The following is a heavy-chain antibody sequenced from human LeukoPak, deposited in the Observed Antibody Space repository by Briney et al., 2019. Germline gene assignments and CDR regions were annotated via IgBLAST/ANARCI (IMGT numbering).Heavy chain of an antibody. J-gene: IGHJ4*02. CDR3: AGEGHYYDSTGYYYGGEDY. CDR1: GGTISSYY. D-gene: IGHD3-22*01. CDR2: IYTRGST. Sequence: SETLSLTCTVSGGTISSYYWSWIRQPAGKGLEWIGRIYTRGSTNYNPSLKSRVTMSADMSKNQFSLKLSSVTAADAAVYYCAGEGHYYDSTGYYYGGEDYWGQGTLVTVSS. V-gene: IGHV4-4*07.